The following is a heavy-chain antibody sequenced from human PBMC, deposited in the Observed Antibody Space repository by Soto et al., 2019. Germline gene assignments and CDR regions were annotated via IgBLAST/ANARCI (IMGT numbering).Heavy chain of an antibody. CDR3: AREIMPLTNDWYFDL. Sequence: QVQLQESGPGLVKPSETLSLTCTVSGGSISGGVHSWSWIRQPPGKGLEWIGHIFDSGSTYYNPYLKSRRTISVDTSKNQFSLRLSSVTAADTAVYYCAREIMPLTNDWYFDLWGRGTLVTVSS. D-gene: IGHD2-8*01. V-gene: IGHV4-30-4*01. J-gene: IGHJ2*01. CDR2: IFDSGST. CDR1: GGSISGGVHS.